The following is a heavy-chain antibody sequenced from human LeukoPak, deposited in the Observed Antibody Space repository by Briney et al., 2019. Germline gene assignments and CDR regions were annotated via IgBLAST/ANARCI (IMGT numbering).Heavy chain of an antibody. J-gene: IGHJ4*02. CDR1: GFTFNRYW. Sequence: PGGSLRLSCAASGFTFNRYWMSWVRQAPGKGLEWVANIKEDGSEKYYVDSVKGRFTISRDNAKNSLSLQMNSLSAEDTALYYCARVAAGYEFPFDYWGQGILVTVSS. CDR2: IKEDGSEK. CDR3: ARVAAGYEFPFDY. V-gene: IGHV3-7*01. D-gene: IGHD3-3*01.